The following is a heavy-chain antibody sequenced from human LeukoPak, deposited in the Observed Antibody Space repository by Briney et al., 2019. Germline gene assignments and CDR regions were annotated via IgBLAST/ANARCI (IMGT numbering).Heavy chain of an antibody. V-gene: IGHV1-8*03. J-gene: IGHJ4*02. CDR2: MNPNSGNT. CDR3: ARGQWLAPFDY. Sequence: VASVKVSCKASGYTFTSYDINWVRQATGQGLEWMGWMNPNSGNTGCAQKFQGRVTITRNTSISTAYMELSSLRSEDTAVYYCARGQWLAPFDYWGQGTLVTVSS. D-gene: IGHD6-19*01. CDR1: GYTFTSYD.